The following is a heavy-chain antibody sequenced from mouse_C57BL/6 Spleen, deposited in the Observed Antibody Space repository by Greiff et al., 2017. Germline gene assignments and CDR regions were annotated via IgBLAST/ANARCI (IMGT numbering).Heavy chain of an antibody. Sequence: QVQLQQPGAELVKPGASVKLSCKASGYTFTSYWMHWVKQRPGQGLEWIGMIHPNSGSTNYNEKFKSKATLTVDKSSSTAYMQLSSLTSEDSAVYYCAKGSPVVAPVDYWGQGTSVTVSS. CDR3: AKGSPVVAPVDY. V-gene: IGHV1-64*01. D-gene: IGHD1-1*01. CDR2: IHPNSGST. CDR1: GYTFTSYW. J-gene: IGHJ4*01.